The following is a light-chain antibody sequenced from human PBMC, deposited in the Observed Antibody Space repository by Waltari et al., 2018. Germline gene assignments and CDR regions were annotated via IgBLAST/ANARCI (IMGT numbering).Light chain of an antibody. CDR1: QSVSSN. CDR2: DAS. J-gene: IGKJ5*01. Sequence: VVLTQSPATLSVSPGESALISCRASQSVSSNLAWDQQKPGQAPRLLIYDASTRASSIPARFRGSGSGTEFTLTINSLQSEDSATYYCQQYNRWPPITFGQGTRLDIK. V-gene: IGKV3-15*01. CDR3: QQYNRWPPIT.